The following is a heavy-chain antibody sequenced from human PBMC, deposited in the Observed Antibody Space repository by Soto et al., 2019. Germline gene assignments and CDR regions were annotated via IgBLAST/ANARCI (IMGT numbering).Heavy chain of an antibody. CDR1: GGSISSGDYY. CDR2: IYYSGST. D-gene: IGHD2-15*01. Sequence: SETLSLTCTVSGGSISSGDYYWSWIRQPPGKGLEWIGYIYYSGSTYYNPSLKSRVTISVDTSMNQFSLKLSSVTAADTAVYYCARANGGPSDFDYWGQGTSVTVSS. CDR3: ARANGGPSDFDY. J-gene: IGHJ4*02. V-gene: IGHV4-30-4*01.